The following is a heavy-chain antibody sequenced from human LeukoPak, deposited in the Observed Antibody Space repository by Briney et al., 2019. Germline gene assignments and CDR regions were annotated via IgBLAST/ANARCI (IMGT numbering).Heavy chain of an antibody. CDR2: IYPKNDKT. CDR1: GYIFTSYD. Sequence: GASVKVFCNASGYIFTSYDINWERQAPGQGLEWVGWIYPKNDKTGYAEKFQGRVTMTTDMSTNTAFMEMKNLTSDDTAVYFCARKLSGYSSGWYPDYWGQGTLVIVSS. CDR3: ARKLSGYSSGWYPDY. J-gene: IGHJ4*02. V-gene: IGHV1-8*01. D-gene: IGHD6-19*01.